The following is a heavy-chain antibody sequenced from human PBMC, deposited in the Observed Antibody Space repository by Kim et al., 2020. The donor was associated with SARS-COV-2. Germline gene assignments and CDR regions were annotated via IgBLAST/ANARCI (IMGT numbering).Heavy chain of an antibody. CDR3: ARDLDYYYDGMDV. V-gene: IGHV6-1*01. Sequence: YAVSVKSRITINPDTSKNQFSLQLNSVTPEDTAVYYCARDLDYYYDGMDVWGQGTTVTVSS. J-gene: IGHJ6*02.